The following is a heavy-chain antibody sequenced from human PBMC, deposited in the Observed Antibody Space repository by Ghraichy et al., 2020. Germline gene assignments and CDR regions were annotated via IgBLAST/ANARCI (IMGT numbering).Heavy chain of an antibody. D-gene: IGHD5-24*01. CDR1: GYTFTSYG. Sequence: ASVKVSCKASGYTFTSYGISWVRQAPGQGLEWMGWISAYNGNTNYAQKLQGRVTMTTDTSTSTAYMELRSLRSDDTAVYYCARDWGVEMATNVFDYWGQGTLVTVSS. CDR3: ARDWGVEMATNVFDY. J-gene: IGHJ4*02. V-gene: IGHV1-18*01. CDR2: ISAYNGNT.